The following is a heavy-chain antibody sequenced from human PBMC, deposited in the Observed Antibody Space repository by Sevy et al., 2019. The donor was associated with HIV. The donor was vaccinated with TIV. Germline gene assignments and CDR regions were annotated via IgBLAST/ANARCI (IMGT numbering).Heavy chain of an antibody. D-gene: IGHD3-10*01. CDR3: ARGGILYFGAIDN. V-gene: IGHV3-74*01. CDR1: GFNFASYW. J-gene: IGHJ4*02. Sequence: GGSLRLSCAASGFNFASYWMHWVRQSPGKGLVWVSRINSDGTTTKYADSVRGRFTRSRDNAKGTLFLQINSLRPEDTAVYYCARGGILYFGAIDNWGQGTLVTVSS. CDR2: INSDGTTT.